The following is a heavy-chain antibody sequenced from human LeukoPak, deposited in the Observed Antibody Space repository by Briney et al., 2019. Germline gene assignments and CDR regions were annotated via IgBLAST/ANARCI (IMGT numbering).Heavy chain of an antibody. CDR1: GYTFTIYG. D-gene: IGHD5-18*01. J-gene: IGHJ4*02. CDR2: ISAYNGNT. CDR3: ARYPSGYSYGLDLGIDY. V-gene: IGHV1-18*01. Sequence: ASVKVSCKASGYTFTIYGISWVRQAPGQGLAWMGWISAYNGNTNYAQKLQGRVNMTTDTSTSTAYMELRSLRSDDTAVYYCARYPSGYSYGLDLGIDYWGQGTLVTVSS.